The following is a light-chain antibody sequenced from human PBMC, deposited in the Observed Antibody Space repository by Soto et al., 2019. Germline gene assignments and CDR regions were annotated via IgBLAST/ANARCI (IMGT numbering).Light chain of an antibody. CDR2: DVT. J-gene: IGLJ1*01. Sequence: QSVLTQPASVSGSPGQSISISCIGTSSDVGAFNYVSWYQHHPGKAPQLIIYDVTSRPSGVSNRFSASKSGNTASLTISGLQAEDESDYYCSSYTTGNTEVFGTGTKSPS. CDR1: SSDVGAFNY. CDR3: SSYTTGNTEV. V-gene: IGLV2-14*03.